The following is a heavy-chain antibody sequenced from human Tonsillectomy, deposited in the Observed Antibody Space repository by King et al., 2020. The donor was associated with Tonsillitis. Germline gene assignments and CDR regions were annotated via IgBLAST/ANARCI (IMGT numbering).Heavy chain of an antibody. CDR3: AKGAWIQLWLGGAFDI. Sequence: VQLVESGGGLVQPGGSLRLSCAASGFTFSSYAIQWVRQAPGKGLEWVSGISGSGGSTHYADSVKGRFTISRDNSKNTLYLQMNSLRVEDTAVYYCAKGAWIQLWLGGAFDIWGQGTMVTVSS. V-gene: IGHV3-23*04. J-gene: IGHJ3*02. CDR2: ISGSGGST. CDR1: GFTFSSYA. D-gene: IGHD5-18*01.